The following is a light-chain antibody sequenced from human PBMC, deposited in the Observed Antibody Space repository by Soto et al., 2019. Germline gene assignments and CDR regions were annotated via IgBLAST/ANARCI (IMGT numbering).Light chain of an antibody. CDR2: DVS. CDR3: GSFAAINNKL. V-gene: IGLV2-8*01. Sequence: QSALTQPPSASGSPGQSVTISCTGTGSDVGGYNYVSWYQQHPGKAPQLVIFDVSRRPSGVPDRFSGSKSGNTASLTVSGLQAEDEADYYCGSFAAINNKLFGRGTKLTVL. CDR1: GSDVGGYNY. J-gene: IGLJ2*01.